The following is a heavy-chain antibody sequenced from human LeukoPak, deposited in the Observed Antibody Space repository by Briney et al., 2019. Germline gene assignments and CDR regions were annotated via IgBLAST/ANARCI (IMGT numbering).Heavy chain of an antibody. J-gene: IGHJ3*02. CDR2: ISYDGSNK. V-gene: IGHV3-30*18. Sequence: GGFLRLSCAASGFTFSSYGMHWVRQAPGKGLEWVAVISYDGSNKYYADSVKGRFTISRDNSKNTLYLQMNSLRAEDTAVYYCAKDSSIVPAAISAFDIWGQGTMVTVSS. D-gene: IGHD2-2*02. CDR1: GFTFSSYG. CDR3: AKDSSIVPAAISAFDI.